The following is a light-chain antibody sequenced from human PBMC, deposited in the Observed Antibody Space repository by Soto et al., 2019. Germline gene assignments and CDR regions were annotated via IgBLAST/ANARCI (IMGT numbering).Light chain of an antibody. Sequence: EIVLTHSPATLSLSPGERATLSCSASQSVSSYLAWYQHKPAQAPRLLIYDASNRATDIPARFSSSGSGTDIALTISSQEPEDLAVYYCEKRSTVFGPGTKVDIK. CDR1: QSVSSY. CDR2: DAS. V-gene: IGKV3-11*01. J-gene: IGKJ3*01. CDR3: EKRSTV.